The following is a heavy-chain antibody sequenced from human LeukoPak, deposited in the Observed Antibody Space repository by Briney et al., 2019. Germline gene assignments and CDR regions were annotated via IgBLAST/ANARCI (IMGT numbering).Heavy chain of an antibody. CDR2: AFFEGNT. D-gene: IGHD3-16*01. CDR1: GVSMSGSF. V-gene: IGHV4-4*08. CDR3: ARGGSPGEDAFDI. Sequence: PSETLSLTCTVSGVSMSGSFWSWIRQPPGKGLEWIGYAFFEGNTRYNPSLSSRLSISIDTSRSQFSLKLNSVTAADTAVYYCARGGSPGEDAFDIWGQGTMVTVSS. J-gene: IGHJ3*02.